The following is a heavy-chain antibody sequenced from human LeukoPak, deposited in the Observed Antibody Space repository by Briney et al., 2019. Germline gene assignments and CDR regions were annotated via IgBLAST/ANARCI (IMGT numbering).Heavy chain of an antibody. CDR2: INSDGGST. CDR3: AKGSGSHYNWYFDL. CDR1: GFTFSSYW. Sequence: GGSLRLSCAASGFTFSSYWMHWVRQAPGKGLVWVSRINSDGGSTSYADSVKGRFTISRDNAKNTLYLQMNSLRAEDTAVYYCAKGSGSHYNWYFDLWGRGTLVTVSS. J-gene: IGHJ2*01. D-gene: IGHD3-10*01. V-gene: IGHV3-74*01.